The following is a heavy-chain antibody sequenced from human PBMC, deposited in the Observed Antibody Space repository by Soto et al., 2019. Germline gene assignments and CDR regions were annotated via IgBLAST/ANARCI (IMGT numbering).Heavy chain of an antibody. CDR2: ISYDGSNK. V-gene: IGHV3-30*18. CDR3: AKEQKGDAAPYSFDY. Sequence: QVQLVESGGGVVQPGRSLRLSCAASGFTFSSYGMHWVRQAPGKGLEWVAVISYDGSNKYYADSVKGRFTISRDNSKNTLYLQMNSLRAEDTAVYYCAKEQKGDAAPYSFDYWGQGTLVTVSS. CDR1: GFTFSSYG. J-gene: IGHJ4*02. D-gene: IGHD2-21*01.